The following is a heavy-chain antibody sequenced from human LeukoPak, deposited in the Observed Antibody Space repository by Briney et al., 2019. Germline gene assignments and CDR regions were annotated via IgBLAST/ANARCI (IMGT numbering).Heavy chain of an antibody. V-gene: IGHV3-23*01. D-gene: IGHD2-2*01. CDR1: GFTFSSYA. CDR2: ISGSGGST. J-gene: IGHJ6*04. Sequence: GGSLRLSCAASGFTFSSYAVSWVRQAPGKGLEWVSAISGSGGSTYYADSVKGRFTISRDNSKNTLYLQMNSLRAEDTAVYYCAKSTSRYYYYYGKDVWGKGTTVTVSS. CDR3: AKSTSRYYYYYGKDV.